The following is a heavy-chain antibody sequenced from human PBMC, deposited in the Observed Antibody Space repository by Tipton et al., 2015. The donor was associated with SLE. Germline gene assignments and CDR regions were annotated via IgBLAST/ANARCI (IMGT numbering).Heavy chain of an antibody. CDR2: ISAYNGNT. Sequence: QSGAEVKKPGASVKVSCKASSYSFTSYGISWVRQAPGQGLEWMGWISAYNGNTNYAQKLQGRVTMTTDTSTSTAYMELRSLRSDDTAVYYCARDLGYCGGDCYGAFDIWGQGTMVTVSS. V-gene: IGHV1-18*01. CDR3: ARDLGYCGGDCYGAFDI. D-gene: IGHD2-21*01. J-gene: IGHJ3*02. CDR1: SYSFTSYG.